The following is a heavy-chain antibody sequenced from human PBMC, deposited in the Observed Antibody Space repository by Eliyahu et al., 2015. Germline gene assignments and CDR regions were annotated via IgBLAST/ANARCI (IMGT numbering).Heavy chain of an antibody. V-gene: IGHV3-30*18. CDR2: ISYDGSNK. CDR1: XXTFSXXG. J-gene: IGHJ3*02. CDR3: AKDTRNGVEWLRFGAFDI. Sequence: QVQLVESGGGVXQPGRSLRLSCAASXXTFSXXGXHWVRQAPGKGLEWVAVISYDGSNKYYADSVKGRFTISRDNSKNTLYLQMNSLRAEDTAVYYCAKDTRNGVEWLRFGAFDIWGQGTMVTVSS. D-gene: IGHD5-12*01.